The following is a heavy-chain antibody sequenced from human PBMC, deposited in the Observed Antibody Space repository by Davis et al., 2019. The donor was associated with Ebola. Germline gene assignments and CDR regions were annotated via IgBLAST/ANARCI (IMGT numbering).Heavy chain of an antibody. CDR1: GFTFSDYY. J-gene: IGHJ6*02. D-gene: IGHD6-6*01. CDR3: ARGEYSSSDYYYYGMDV. CDR2: ISSSGSTI. Sequence: GESLKISCAASGFTFSDYYMSWIRQAPGKRLEWVSYISSSGSTIYYADSVKGRFTISRDNAKNSLYLQMNSLRAEDTAVYYCARGEYSSSDYYYYGMDVWGQGTTVTVSS. V-gene: IGHV3-11*04.